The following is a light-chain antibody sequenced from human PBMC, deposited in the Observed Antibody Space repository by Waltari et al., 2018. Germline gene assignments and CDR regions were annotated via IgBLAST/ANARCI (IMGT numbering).Light chain of an antibody. Sequence: EVVLTQSPGTLSLSPGERATLSCRASQSVNSNFLAWYQQKPGQAPRLLIYGASKRATGVPDRFSGSGSGTDFTLTISRLEPEDFAVYYCQQYVVSPTGYTFGQGTKLEIK. J-gene: IGKJ2*01. CDR1: QSVNSNF. CDR2: GAS. CDR3: QQYVVSPTGYT. V-gene: IGKV3-20*01.